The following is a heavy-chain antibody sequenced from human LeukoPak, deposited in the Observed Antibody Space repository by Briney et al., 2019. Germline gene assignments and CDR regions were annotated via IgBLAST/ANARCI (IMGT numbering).Heavy chain of an antibody. J-gene: IGHJ3*02. Sequence: KPSQTLSLTCTVSGGSISSGDYYWSWIRQPPGKGLEWIGYIYYSGSTYYNPSLKSRVTISVDTSKNQFSLKLSSVTAADTAVYYCATGSDSATSDAFDIWGQGTMVTVSS. CDR1: GGSISSGDYY. CDR3: ATGSDSATSDAFDI. D-gene: IGHD1-26*01. V-gene: IGHV4-30-4*08. CDR2: IYYSGST.